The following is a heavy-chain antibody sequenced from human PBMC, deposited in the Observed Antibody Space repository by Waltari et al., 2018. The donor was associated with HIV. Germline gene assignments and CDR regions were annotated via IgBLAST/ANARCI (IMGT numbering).Heavy chain of an antibody. V-gene: IGHV4-59*01. D-gene: IGHD3-9*01. CDR2: IYYSGST. CDR3: ARATTYYDLFNYFDY. Sequence: QVQLPESGPGLVTPSETLSLTCTVSVGPSSGYYRSWIRQPPGKGLEWIAYIYYSGSTNYNPSLKSRVTISVDTSKNQFSLQLSSVTAADTAVYYCARATTYYDLFNYFDYWGQGTLVTVSS. J-gene: IGHJ4*02. CDR1: VGPSSGYY.